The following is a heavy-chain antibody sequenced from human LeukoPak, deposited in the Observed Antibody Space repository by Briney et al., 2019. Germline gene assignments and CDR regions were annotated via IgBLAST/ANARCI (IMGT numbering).Heavy chain of an antibody. Sequence: SETLSLTCTVSGYSISSGYYCGWSRQPPGGGLEGIGGCYYSGSTYYNSSLKSRVTISADTSKNHFSLKLSSVTAADTAVYFCARQLYVSGSYYAPMDVWGKGTTVTISS. CDR3: ARQLYVSGSYYAPMDV. CDR1: GYSISSGYY. J-gene: IGHJ6*03. V-gene: IGHV4-38-2*02. CDR2: CYYSGST. D-gene: IGHD3-10*01.